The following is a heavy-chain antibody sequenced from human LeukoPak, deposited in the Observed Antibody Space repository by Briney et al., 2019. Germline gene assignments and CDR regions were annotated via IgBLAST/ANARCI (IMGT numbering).Heavy chain of an antibody. J-gene: IGHJ4*02. V-gene: IGHV3-15*01. D-gene: IGHD3-10*01. Sequence: PGGSLRLSCAASGFTFSNAWMSWVRQAPGKGLEWVGRIKSKTDGGTTDNAAPVKARFTISRDDSKNTLFLQMNSLKTEDTAVYYCTTGLFTMVRGVITGFDYWGQGTLVTVSS. CDR3: TTGLFTMVRGVITGFDY. CDR1: GFTFSNAW. CDR2: IKSKTDGGTT.